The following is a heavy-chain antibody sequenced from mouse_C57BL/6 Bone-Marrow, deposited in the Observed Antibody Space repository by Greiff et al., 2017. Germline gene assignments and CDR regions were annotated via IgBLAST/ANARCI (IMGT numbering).Heavy chain of an antibody. D-gene: IGHD1-1*01. CDR1: GFTFSAYG. CDR3: ARECIRDV. J-gene: IGHJ1*03. Sequence: EVKLLESGGGLVKPGGSLKLSCAASGFTFSAYGLHWVRQAPEKGLEWVAYISSGSSTIYSEEPVKGRFTISRDNAKNTLFLQMTSLRSEDTARYYCARECIRDVWGTGTTVTVSS. CDR2: ISSGSSTI. V-gene: IGHV5-17*01.